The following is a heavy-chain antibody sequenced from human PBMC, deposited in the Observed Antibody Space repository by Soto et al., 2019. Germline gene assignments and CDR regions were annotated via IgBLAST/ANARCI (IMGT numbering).Heavy chain of an antibody. V-gene: IGHV3-30-3*01. CDR1: GFTFSSYA. CDR2: ISYDGSNK. CDR3: ARDRYSSSSNWGYYHYVMDF. J-gene: IGHJ6*02. Sequence: GGSLRLSCAASGFTFSSYAMHWVRQAPGKGLEWVAVISYDGSNKYYADSVKGRFTISRDNSKNTLYLQMNSLRAEDTAVYYCARDRYSSSSNWGYYHYVMDFWGQGTSVTVSS. D-gene: IGHD6-13*01.